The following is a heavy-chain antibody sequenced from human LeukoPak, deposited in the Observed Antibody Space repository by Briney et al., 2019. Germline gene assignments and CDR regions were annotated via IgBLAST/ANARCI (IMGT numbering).Heavy chain of an antibody. D-gene: IGHD4-17*01. CDR1: GFTFSDYF. V-gene: IGHV3-11*04. J-gene: IGHJ4*02. CDR2: IDSSSGTI. Sequence: GGSLRLSCAASGFTFSDYFMSWIRQAPGKGLEWVSYIDSSSGTIYYADSVRGRFTISGDNAKNLLSLQMTSLRVEDRALYYCGRDPTVPASFLFVYWGRGPLVTASS. CDR3: GRDPTVPASFLFVY.